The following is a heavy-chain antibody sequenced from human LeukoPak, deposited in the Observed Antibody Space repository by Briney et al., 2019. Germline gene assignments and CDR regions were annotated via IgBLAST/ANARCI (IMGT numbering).Heavy chain of an antibody. CDR3: ARDRTNADYYYYGMDV. D-gene: IGHD2-8*01. CDR2: IIPILGIA. V-gene: IGHV1-69*04. J-gene: IGHJ6*02. CDR1: GGTFSSYA. Sequence: GASVKVSCKASGGTFSSYAISWVRQAPGQGLEWMGRIIPILGIANYAQKFQGRVTITADKSTSTAYMELSGLRSEDTAVYYCARDRTNADYYYYGMDVWGQGTTVTVSS.